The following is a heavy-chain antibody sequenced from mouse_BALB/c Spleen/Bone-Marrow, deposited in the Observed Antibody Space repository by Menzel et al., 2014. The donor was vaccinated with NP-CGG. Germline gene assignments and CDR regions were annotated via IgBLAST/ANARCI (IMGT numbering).Heavy chain of an antibody. Sequence: EVQLVESGGGLVKPGGSLKLSCAASGFTFSSYAMSWVRQSPEKRLEWVAEISSGGSYTYYPDTVTGRFTISRDNAKNTLYLEMSSLRSEDTAMYHCAREGYDGQMDYWGQGTSVTVSS. CDR1: GFTFSSYA. CDR2: ISSGGSYT. V-gene: IGHV5-9-4*01. D-gene: IGHD2-2*01. CDR3: AREGYDGQMDY. J-gene: IGHJ4*01.